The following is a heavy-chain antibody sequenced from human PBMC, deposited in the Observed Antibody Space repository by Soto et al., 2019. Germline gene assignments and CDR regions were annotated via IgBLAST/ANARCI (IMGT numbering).Heavy chain of an antibody. D-gene: IGHD3-22*01. Sequence: SETLSLTCTVSGGSIGSGDYYWSWIRQPPMNGLEWIGYIYYSGSTYYNPSLKSRVTISVDTSRNQFSLKLSSVTAADTAVYYCARDGYYDSSGYYRAFDYWGQGTLVTVSS. V-gene: IGHV4-30-4*01. CDR2: IYYSGST. J-gene: IGHJ4*02. CDR3: ARDGYYDSSGYYRAFDY. CDR1: GGSIGSGDYY.